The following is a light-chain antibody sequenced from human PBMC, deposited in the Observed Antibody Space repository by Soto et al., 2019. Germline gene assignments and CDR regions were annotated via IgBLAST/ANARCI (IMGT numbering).Light chain of an antibody. CDR2: AAS. Sequence: DIQMTQSPSSLSASVGDSVTITCRASQSISSYLHWYQQRPGKAPKLLIYAASNLQSGVPSRFSASGSGTDFTLTLNSLQPEDFATYYCQQGDSTPWTFGQGTKVEIK. J-gene: IGKJ1*01. CDR1: QSISSY. V-gene: IGKV1-39*01. CDR3: QQGDSTPWT.